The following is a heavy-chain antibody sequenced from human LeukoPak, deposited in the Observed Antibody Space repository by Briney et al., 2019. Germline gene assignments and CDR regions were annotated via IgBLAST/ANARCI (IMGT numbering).Heavy chain of an antibody. CDR1: GYTFTSYG. CDR3: ARVARDYYDSSD. CDR2: ISAYNGNT. V-gene: IGHV1-18*01. J-gene: IGHJ4*02. D-gene: IGHD3-22*01. Sequence: ASVKVSCKASGYTFTSYGISWVRQAPGQGLEWMGWISAYNGNTNYAQKLQGRVTMTTDTSTSTAYMEMRSLRSDDTAVYYCARVARDYYDSSDWGQGTLVTVSS.